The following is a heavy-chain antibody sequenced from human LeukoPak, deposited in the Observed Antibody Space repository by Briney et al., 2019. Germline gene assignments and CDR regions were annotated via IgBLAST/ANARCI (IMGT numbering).Heavy chain of an antibody. Sequence: SVKVSCKASGGTFSSYAISWVRQAPGQGLEWMGGIIPIFGTANYAQKFQGRVTITADESTSTAYMELSSLKSEDTAVYYCARGLEGSVAGADYWGQGTQVTVSS. J-gene: IGHJ4*02. V-gene: IGHV1-69*01. CDR3: ARGLEGSVAGADY. CDR1: GGTFSSYA. D-gene: IGHD6-19*01. CDR2: IIPIFGTA.